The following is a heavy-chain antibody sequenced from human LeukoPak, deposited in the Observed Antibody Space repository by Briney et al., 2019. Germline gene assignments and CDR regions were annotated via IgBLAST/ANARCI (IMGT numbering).Heavy chain of an antibody. Sequence: GASVKVSCKASGYTFTGYYMHWVRQAPGLGLEWMGRINPNSGGTNYAQKFQGRVTMTRDTSISTAYMELSRLRSDDTAVYYCARDPYYYDSSGYYELDYWGQGTLVTVSS. V-gene: IGHV1-2*06. CDR2: INPNSGGT. CDR3: ARDPYYYDSSGYYELDY. CDR1: GYTFTGYY. J-gene: IGHJ4*02. D-gene: IGHD3-22*01.